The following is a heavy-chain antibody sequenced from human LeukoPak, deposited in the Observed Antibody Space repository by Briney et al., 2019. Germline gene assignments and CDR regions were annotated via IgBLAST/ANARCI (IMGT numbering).Heavy chain of an antibody. J-gene: IGHJ6*02. CDR2: IWFDGSNK. CDR3: MERVDV. Sequence: GRSLRLSCAASGFTFSSYGMHWVRQAPGKGLEWVAIIWFDGSNKYYADSVKGRFTISRDNSKNTLYLQMNSLRAEDTAVYYCMERVDVWGQGTTATVSS. CDR1: GFTFSSYG. D-gene: IGHD1-1*01. V-gene: IGHV3-33*01.